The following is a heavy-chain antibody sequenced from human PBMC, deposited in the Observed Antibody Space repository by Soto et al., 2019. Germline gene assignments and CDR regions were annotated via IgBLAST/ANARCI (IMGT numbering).Heavy chain of an antibody. J-gene: IGHJ3*02. CDR2: IYYSGST. D-gene: IGHD6-19*01. CDR3: ARTGYSSGWYKAAFDI. V-gene: IGHV4-39*01. CDR1: GGSINGSSYF. Sequence: SETLSLACSVSGGSINGSSYFWGWVRQPPGKGLEWIGSIYYSGSTYYNPSLRSRVTISVDTSKNQFSLKLSSVTAADTAVYNCARTGYSSGWYKAAFDIWGQGTMVT.